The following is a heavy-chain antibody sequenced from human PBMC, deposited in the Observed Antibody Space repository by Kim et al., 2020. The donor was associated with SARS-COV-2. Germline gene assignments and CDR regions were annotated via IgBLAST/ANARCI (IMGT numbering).Heavy chain of an antibody. D-gene: IGHD3-10*01. CDR2: ISYDGGSQ. CDR1: GFTFDNYA. Sequence: GGSLRLSCAASGFTFDNYAMHRVRQAPGKGLEWVAVISYDGGSQYYSDSVQGRFTTSRDNSKNTLSPQMNSLRPAETAVSYCPRDMVRGVPDYLDSLGQG. CDR3: PRDMVRGVPDYLDS. V-gene: IGHV3-30*04. J-gene: IGHJ4*02.